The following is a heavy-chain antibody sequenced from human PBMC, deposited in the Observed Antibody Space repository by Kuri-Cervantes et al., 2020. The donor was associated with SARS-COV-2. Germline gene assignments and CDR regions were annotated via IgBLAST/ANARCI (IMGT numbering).Heavy chain of an antibody. CDR3: AKDRVSAAGDHDAFDI. CDR1: GFTFSSYS. V-gene: IGHV3-48*01. D-gene: IGHD6-13*01. J-gene: IGHJ3*02. CDR2: ISSSSSTI. Sequence: GESLKISCAASGFTFSSYSMNWVRQAPGKGLEWVSYISSSSSTIYYADSVKGRFTISRDNSKNTLYLQMNSLRAEDTAVYYCAKDRVSAAGDHDAFDIWGQGTMVTVSS.